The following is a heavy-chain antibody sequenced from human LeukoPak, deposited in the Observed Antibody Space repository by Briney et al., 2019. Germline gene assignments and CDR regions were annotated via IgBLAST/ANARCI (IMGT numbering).Heavy chain of an antibody. CDR1: GYTFTSYY. D-gene: IGHD2-8*01. CDR2: INPSGGST. V-gene: IGHV1-46*01. J-gene: IGHJ4*02. Sequence: ASVKVSCKASGYTFTSYYMHWVRQAPGQGLEWMGIINPSGGSTSYAQKFQGRVTMTRDTSTSTVYMELSSLRSDDTAVYYCATSEWRADRFDYWGQGTLVTVSS. CDR3: ATSEWRADRFDY.